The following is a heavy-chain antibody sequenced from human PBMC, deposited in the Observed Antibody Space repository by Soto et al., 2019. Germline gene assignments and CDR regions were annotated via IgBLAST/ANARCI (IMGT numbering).Heavy chain of an antibody. V-gene: IGHV4-39*02. J-gene: IGHJ6*02. CDR3: ARLDLDSIYYYGVDV. D-gene: IGHD4-4*01. Sequence: QLQLQESGTGPVKPSETLSLPCTVSGGSISSSPYYWVWIRKSPGKGLEWIGNIHNSVSTYYNPALKNRVTISVDPSKNPFSLKLSSVTAADTAVYYCARLDLDSIYYYGVDVWGQGTTVTVSS. CDR1: GGSISSSPYY. CDR2: IHNSVST.